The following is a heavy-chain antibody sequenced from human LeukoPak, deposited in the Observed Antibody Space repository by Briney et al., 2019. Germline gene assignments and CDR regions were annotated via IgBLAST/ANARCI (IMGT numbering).Heavy chain of an antibody. CDR1: GYTFTNYA. V-gene: IGHV1-3*01. CDR2: INVGNGNT. D-gene: IGHD4-17*01. J-gene: IGHJ2*01. Sequence: ASVKVSCKASGYTFTNYAMHWVRQAPGQRLEWMGWINVGNGNTKYSQKFQGGVTITRDTSASSAYMQLSSLRSEDTAVYYCARKTYGDYVYFDLWGHGTLVTVSS. CDR3: ARKTYGDYVYFDL.